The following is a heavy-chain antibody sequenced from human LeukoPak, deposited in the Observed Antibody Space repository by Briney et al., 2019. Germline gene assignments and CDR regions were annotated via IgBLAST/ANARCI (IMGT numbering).Heavy chain of an antibody. V-gene: IGHV1-69*05. D-gene: IGHD3-22*01. CDR3: ARDPDYYDSSGYYGFDP. Sequence: VASVKVSCKASGGTFSSYAISWVRQAPGQGLEWMGGIIPIFGTANYAQKFQGRVTMTRDTSISTAYMELSRLRSDDTAVYYCARDPDYYDSSGYYGFDPWGQGTLVTVSS. CDR1: GGTFSSYA. CDR2: IIPIFGTA. J-gene: IGHJ5*02.